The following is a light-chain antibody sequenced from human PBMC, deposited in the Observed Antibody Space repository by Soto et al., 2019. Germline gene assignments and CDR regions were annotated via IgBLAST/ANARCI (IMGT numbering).Light chain of an antibody. Sequence: EIVMTQSPATLSVSPGESATLSCRASQSVSSNVAWFQQRPGQPPRLLIYAASGRATGIPARFRGGGSGTEFTLTIGSLQSEDFAVYFCQQYANWPYTFAQGTKLEF. CDR3: QQYANWPYT. CDR2: AAS. CDR1: QSVSSN. V-gene: IGKV3-15*01. J-gene: IGKJ2*01.